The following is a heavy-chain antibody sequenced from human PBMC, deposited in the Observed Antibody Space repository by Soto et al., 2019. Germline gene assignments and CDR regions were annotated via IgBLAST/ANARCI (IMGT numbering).Heavy chain of an antibody. CDR1: GDSVSSNSAA. V-gene: IGHV6-1*01. CDR3: ARVFFIAAAGSRYYYYGMDV. J-gene: IGHJ6*02. Sequence: PSQTLSLTCAISGDSVSSNSAASNWIRQSPSRGLEWLGRTYYRSKWYNDYAVSVKSRITINPDTSKNQFSLQLNSVTPEDTAVYYCARVFFIAAAGSRYYYYGMDVWGQGTTVTVSS. D-gene: IGHD6-13*01. CDR2: TYYRSKWYN.